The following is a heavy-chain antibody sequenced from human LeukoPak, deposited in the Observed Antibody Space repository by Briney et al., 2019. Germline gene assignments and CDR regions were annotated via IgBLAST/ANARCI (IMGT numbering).Heavy chain of an antibody. D-gene: IGHD2-2*02. Sequence: ASVKVSCKASGYTFTNYGISWVRQAPGQGLEWMGWINTYNGNTDYAQKLQGRVTVTTDTSTTTAYMELGSLRSDDTAVYYCARDFREYCSSASCYKFDYWGQGTLLTVSS. CDR3: ARDFREYCSSASCYKFDY. CDR2: INTYNGNT. V-gene: IGHV1-18*01. CDR1: GYTFTNYG. J-gene: IGHJ4*02.